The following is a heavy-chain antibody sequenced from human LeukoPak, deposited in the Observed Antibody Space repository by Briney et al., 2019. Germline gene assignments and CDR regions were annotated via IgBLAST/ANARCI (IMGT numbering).Heavy chain of an antibody. J-gene: IGHJ1*01. Sequence: SGPTLVKPTQTLTLTCTFSGFSLSTSGMGVDWIRQPPGKALEWLALIYWDDDKRYSPSLKSRLTITKDTSKNQVVLTMTNMDPVDTATYYCAHKVEVGVNTRYFQHWGQGTLVTVSS. CDR3: AHKVEVGVNTRYFQH. CDR2: IYWDDDK. D-gene: IGHD1-26*01. V-gene: IGHV2-5*02. CDR1: GFSLSTSGMG.